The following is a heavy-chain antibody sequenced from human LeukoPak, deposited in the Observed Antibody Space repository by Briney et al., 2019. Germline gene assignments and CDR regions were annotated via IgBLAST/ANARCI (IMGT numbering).Heavy chain of an antibody. CDR3: AKSRAYLVRGVVVPSFDY. Sequence: GGSLRLSCAASGFILNNYGVHWVRQAPGKGLEWVSGVSGSASRAYYADSVKGRFTISRDNSNNTLYLQMNNLRPEDTALYYCAKSRAYLVRGVVVPSFDYWGQATLVTVSS. CDR2: VSGSASRA. D-gene: IGHD3-10*01. J-gene: IGHJ4*02. CDR1: GFILNNYG. V-gene: IGHV3-23*01.